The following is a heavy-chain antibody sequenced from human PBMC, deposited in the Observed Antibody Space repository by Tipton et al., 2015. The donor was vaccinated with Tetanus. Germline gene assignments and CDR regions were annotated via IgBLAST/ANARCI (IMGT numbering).Heavy chain of an antibody. J-gene: IGHJ4*02. CDR3: ARDIARVGVTLYFDY. CDR1: GFTLSDYY. CDR2: ISNSGDTI. D-gene: IGHD1-26*01. Sequence: SLRFSCAASGFTLSDYYMSWIRQAPGKGLEWLSYISNSGDTISYADSVKGRFTISRDNAKNSLYLHMNSLRAEDTAVYFCARDIARVGVTLYFDYWGQGTLVTVSS. V-gene: IGHV3-11*01.